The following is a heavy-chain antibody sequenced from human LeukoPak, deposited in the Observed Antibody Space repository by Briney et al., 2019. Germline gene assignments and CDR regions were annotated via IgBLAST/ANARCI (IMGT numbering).Heavy chain of an antibody. CDR1: GYTFTNYD. CDR3: ARGWAYFFGSGTYSRDAFDI. D-gene: IGHD3-10*01. Sequence: ASVKVSCKASGYTFTNYDINWVRQATGQGLEWLGWMNPNSGNTGYAQNFQGRVNVTRDTSTSTVYMELSSLRSADTAVYYCARGWAYFFGSGTYSRDAFDIWGQGSLVTVSS. V-gene: IGHV1-8*01. CDR2: MNPNSGNT. J-gene: IGHJ3*02.